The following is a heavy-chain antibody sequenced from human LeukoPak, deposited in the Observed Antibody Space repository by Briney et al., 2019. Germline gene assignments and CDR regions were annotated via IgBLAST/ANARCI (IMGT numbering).Heavy chain of an antibody. CDR1: GFTFNRYN. Sequence: GGSLRLSCVVSGFTFNRYNMNWVRQAPGKGLEWLSYISSSSKTIYYADSVKGRFAISRDNAKNSLYLQMNSLRAEDTAVYYCARDPGSSGWPWGYYFDYWGQGTLVTVSS. CDR3: ARDPGSSGWPWGYYFDY. CDR2: ISSSSKTI. V-gene: IGHV3-48*04. J-gene: IGHJ4*02. D-gene: IGHD6-19*01.